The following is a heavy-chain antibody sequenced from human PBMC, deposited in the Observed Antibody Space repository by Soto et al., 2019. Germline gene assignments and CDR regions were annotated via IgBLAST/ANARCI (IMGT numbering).Heavy chain of an antibody. V-gene: IGHV3-30-3*01. CDR3: ARSRHGSGSYTHFYYGLDV. CDR2: ISFDGSTE. Sequence: QVQLVESGGGXXXXGXXXXXSCAASGFXXXXXAMHXXXXXXGXGLEWVAVISFDGSTEYYADSVKGRFTISRDNSKNTVYLKMNSLRSEDTAVYYCARSRHGSGSYTHFYYGLDVWGQGTTVTVSS. CDR1: GFXXXXXA. J-gene: IGHJ6*02. D-gene: IGHD3-10*01.